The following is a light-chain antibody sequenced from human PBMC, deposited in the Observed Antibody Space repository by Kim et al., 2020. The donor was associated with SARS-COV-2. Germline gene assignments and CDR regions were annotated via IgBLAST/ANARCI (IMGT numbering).Light chain of an antibody. J-gene: IGKJ2*01. Sequence: GARVTITGRASQTVNNWLAWYQQKPGKAPKVMVFDDSNLESGVPSTFSGSGSGTEFTLTITSLQPDDFATYYCQQYDIPPFTFGQGTKLEI. CDR3: QQYDIPPFT. CDR1: QTVNNW. V-gene: IGKV1-5*01. CDR2: DDS.